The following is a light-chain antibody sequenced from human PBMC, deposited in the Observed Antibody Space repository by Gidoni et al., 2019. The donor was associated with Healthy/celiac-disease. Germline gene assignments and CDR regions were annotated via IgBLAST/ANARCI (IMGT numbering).Light chain of an antibody. CDR1: SLRSYY. CDR3: NSRDSSGNHWV. Sequence: SSELTQDPAVSVALGQTVRITCPGGSLRSYYASWYQQKPGQAPVLVIYGKNNRPSGIPDRFSGSSSGNTASLTITGAQAEDEADYYCNSRDSSGNHWVFGGGTKLTVL. CDR2: GKN. J-gene: IGLJ3*02. V-gene: IGLV3-19*01.